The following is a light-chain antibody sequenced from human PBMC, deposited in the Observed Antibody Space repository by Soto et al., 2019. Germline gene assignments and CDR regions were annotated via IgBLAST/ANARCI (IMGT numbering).Light chain of an antibody. J-gene: IGKJ4*01. Sequence: DIQMTQSPSTLSASVGDTVTVTCRASQSVSGWLAWYQQKPGEAPKLLIYAASSLQSGVPSRFSGSGSGTDFTLTINGLQPEDFATYYCQQLESYPSTFGGGTKVDI. CDR2: AAS. V-gene: IGKV1-5*01. CDR3: QQLESYPST. CDR1: QSVSGW.